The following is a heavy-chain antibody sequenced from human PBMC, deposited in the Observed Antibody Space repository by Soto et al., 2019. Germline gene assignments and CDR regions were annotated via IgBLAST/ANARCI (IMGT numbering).Heavy chain of an antibody. D-gene: IGHD6-19*01. CDR3: VKGASGSSGDFSLGH. Sequence: SVKVSCKASGCSLSDYPIHWVRQAAGQRLEWMGWIIPLYGTGNYSQDFQDRVTFTTDKSASTAYMDLSGLRSDDTAVYYCVKGASGSSGDFSLGHWGQGTLVTVSS. CDR1: GCSLSDYP. CDR2: IIPLYGTG. J-gene: IGHJ4*02. V-gene: IGHV1-69*05.